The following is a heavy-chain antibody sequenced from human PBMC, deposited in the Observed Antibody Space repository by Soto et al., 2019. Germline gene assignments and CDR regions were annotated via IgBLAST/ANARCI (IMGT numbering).Heavy chain of an antibody. CDR3: ARVGYSGYDSAVSGMDV. J-gene: IGHJ6*02. CDR1: GFTVSSNY. D-gene: IGHD5-12*01. Sequence: GGSLRLSCAASGFTVSSNYMSWVRQAPGKGLEWVSVIYSGGSTYHADSVKGRFTTPRDNPKNTLYLKMNSRRAEDTAVYYCARVGYSGYDSAVSGMDVWGQGTTVPVSS. CDR2: IYSGGST. V-gene: IGHV3-53*01.